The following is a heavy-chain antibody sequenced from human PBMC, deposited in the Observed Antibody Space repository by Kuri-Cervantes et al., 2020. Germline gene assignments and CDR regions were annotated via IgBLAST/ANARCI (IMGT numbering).Heavy chain of an antibody. CDR3: ARDQPEVDYCSSTSCYAYDY. J-gene: IGHJ4*02. CDR2: ILYDGSIK. Sequence: LSLTCAASGFTFSRCDMHWVRQAPGKGLEWLTFILYDGSIKYYADSVKGRSISRDNSKNTLYLQMNSLRAEDTAVYYCARDQPEVDYCSSTSCYAYDYWGQGTLVTVSS. V-gene: IGHV3-30*03. CDR1: GFTFSRCD. D-gene: IGHD2-2*01.